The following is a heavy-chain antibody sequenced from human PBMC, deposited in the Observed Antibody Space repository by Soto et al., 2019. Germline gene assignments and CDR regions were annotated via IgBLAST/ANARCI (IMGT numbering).Heavy chain of an antibody. CDR3: ARQGDSRVLRDAFDI. CDR2: INTGNGDT. Sequence: QVQLVQSGAEVKQPGASVKVSCKSSGYTFTHYAMHWVRQAPGQGLEWLGWINTGNGDTGFSQKCQGRVSLTMDTAASTTYVELSSLISEDTAVYYCARQGDSRVLRDAFDIWGQGTLVTVAS. D-gene: IGHD2-8*01. CDR1: GYTFTHYA. V-gene: IGHV1-3*04. J-gene: IGHJ3*02.